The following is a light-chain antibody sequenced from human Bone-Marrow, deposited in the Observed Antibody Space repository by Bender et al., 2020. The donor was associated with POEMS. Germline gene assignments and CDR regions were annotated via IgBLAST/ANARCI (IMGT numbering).Light chain of an antibody. V-gene: IGLV2-23*01. CDR3: CSYAGSSTLI. J-gene: IGLJ2*01. Sequence: QSALTQPASVSGSPGQSISISCTGTSSDVGGYNFVSWYKQHPDNAPRLLIYEGSKRPAGVSNRFSGSKSGNTASLTISGLQAEDEADYYCCSYAGSSTLIFGGGTKLTVL. CDR2: EGS. CDR1: SSDVGGYNF.